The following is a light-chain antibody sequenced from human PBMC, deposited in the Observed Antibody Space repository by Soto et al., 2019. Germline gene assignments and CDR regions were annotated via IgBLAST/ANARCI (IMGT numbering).Light chain of an antibody. CDR3: QQYATSPLT. V-gene: IGKV3-20*01. CDR1: QSVHNF. J-gene: IGKJ4*01. Sequence: EIVLTQSPATLSLSPGDRAALSCKASQSVHNFLAWYQQKPGQAPRLLISGASSRATGIPDRFSGSGSGTDFTLTITRVEPEDFAVYYCQQYATSPLTFGGGTKVDIK. CDR2: GAS.